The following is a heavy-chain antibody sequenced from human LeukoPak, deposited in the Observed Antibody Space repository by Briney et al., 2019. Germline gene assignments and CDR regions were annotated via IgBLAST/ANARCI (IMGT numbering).Heavy chain of an antibody. CDR3: TTGDSSGYYPTLGY. J-gene: IGHJ4*02. V-gene: IGHV3-15*01. D-gene: IGHD3-22*01. Sequence: GGSLRLSCAASGFTFSNAWMSWVRQAPGKGLEWVGRIKSKTDGGTIDYAAPVKGRFTISRDDSKNTLYLQMNSLKTDDTAVYYCTTGDSSGYYPTLGYWDQGTLVTVSS. CDR1: GFTFSNAW. CDR2: IKSKTDGGTI.